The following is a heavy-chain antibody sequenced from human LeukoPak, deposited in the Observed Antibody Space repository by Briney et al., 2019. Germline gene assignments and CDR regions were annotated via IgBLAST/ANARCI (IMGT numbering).Heavy chain of an antibody. D-gene: IGHD2-21*01. CDR3: AREKTACGGDCYDS. V-gene: IGHV3-48*03. J-gene: IGHJ4*02. CDR2: ISSSGTPI. Sequence: GGSLRLSCAASGFTFSSYEMNWVHQAPGKGLEWVSYISSSGTPIHYADSVKGRFTISRDNAKNSLFLQMNSLRAEDTAVYYCAREKTACGGDCYDSWGQGTLVTVSS. CDR1: GFTFSSYE.